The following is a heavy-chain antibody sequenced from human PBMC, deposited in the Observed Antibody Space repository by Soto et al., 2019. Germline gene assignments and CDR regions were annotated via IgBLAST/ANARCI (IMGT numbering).Heavy chain of an antibody. D-gene: IGHD5-18*01. J-gene: IGHJ4*02. Sequence: EVRLVESGGGLVQPGSSLRLSCAASGFTFSTYTMNWVRQAPGKGLEWISHITSTSNIIYYAASVKGRFTISRDNAKNSLYLQMNSLRVEDTAVYYCARDKAMDDYWGQGTLVTVSS. V-gene: IGHV3-48*01. CDR3: ARDKAMDDY. CDR1: GFTFSTYT. CDR2: ITSTSNII.